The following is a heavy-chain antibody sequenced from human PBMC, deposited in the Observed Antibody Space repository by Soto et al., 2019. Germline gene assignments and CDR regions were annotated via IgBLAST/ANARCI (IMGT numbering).Heavy chain of an antibody. CDR2: IFSNDEK. V-gene: IGHV2-26*01. CDR1: GFSLSNARMG. Sequence: KESGPVLVKPTETLTLTCTVSGFSLSNARMGVSWIRQPPGKALEWLAHIFSNDEKSYSTSLKSRLTISKDTSKSQVVLTMTNMDPVDTATYYCARAYYDFWSGYRFDYWGQGTLVTVSS. J-gene: IGHJ4*02. CDR3: ARAYYDFWSGYRFDY. D-gene: IGHD3-3*01.